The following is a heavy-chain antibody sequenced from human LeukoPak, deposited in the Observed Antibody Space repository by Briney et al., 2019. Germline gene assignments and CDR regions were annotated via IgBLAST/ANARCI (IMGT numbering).Heavy chain of an antibody. CDR1: GASNNSFY. CDR2: THPSGNS. CDR3: ARHFPRDSSGNDAFDI. V-gene: IGHV4-4*09. J-gene: IGHJ3*02. Sequence: PSETLSLSCIVSGASNNSFYWSWLRQPPGKGLEWIGYTHPSGNSNYSPSLKSRVTISVDTSTNQFSLKLKSVTAADTAVYYCARHFPRDSSGNDAFDIWGQGTMVTASS. D-gene: IGHD3-22*01.